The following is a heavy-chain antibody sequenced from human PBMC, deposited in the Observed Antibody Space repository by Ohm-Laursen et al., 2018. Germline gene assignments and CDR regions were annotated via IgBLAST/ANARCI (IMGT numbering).Heavy chain of an antibody. V-gene: IGHV1-18*04. CDR3: ARGDTYGFDY. CDR2: ISPYSGQT. CDR1: GYTFTGYY. D-gene: IGHD3-10*01. J-gene: IGHJ4*02. Sequence: SVKVSCKASGYTFTGYYMHWVRQATGQGLEWMGWISPYSGQTKYALKLQGRVTMTTDTSTSKAYMDVRGLRSDDTAVYYCARGDTYGFDYWGQGTLVTVSS.